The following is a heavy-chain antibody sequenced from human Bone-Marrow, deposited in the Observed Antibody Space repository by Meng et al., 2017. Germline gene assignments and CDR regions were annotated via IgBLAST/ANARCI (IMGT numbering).Heavy chain of an antibody. CDR3: ASLYGDSSVWYLDL. D-gene: IGHD4-17*01. J-gene: IGHJ2*01. Sequence: QGQLQQWGAGLLKPSQTLSLTCAVYGGSFSGYYWSWIRQPPGKGLEWIGEINHSGSTNYNPSLKSRVTISVDTSKNQFSLKLSSVTAADTAVYYCASLYGDSSVWYLDLWGRGTLVTVSS. CDR1: GGSFSGYY. V-gene: IGHV4-34*01. CDR2: INHSGST.